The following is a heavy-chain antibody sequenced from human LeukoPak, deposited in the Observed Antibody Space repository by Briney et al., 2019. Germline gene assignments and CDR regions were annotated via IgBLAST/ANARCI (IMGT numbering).Heavy chain of an antibody. CDR3: ARGNRDGYNLDY. V-gene: IGHV4-34*01. J-gene: IGHJ4*02. Sequence: SETLSLTCAVYGGSFSGYYWSWIRQPPGKGLEWIGEINHSGSTNYNPSLKSRVTISVDTSKNQFSLKLSSVTAADTAVYYCARGNRDGYNLDYWGQGTLVTASS. D-gene: IGHD5-24*01. CDR1: GGSFSGYY. CDR2: INHSGST.